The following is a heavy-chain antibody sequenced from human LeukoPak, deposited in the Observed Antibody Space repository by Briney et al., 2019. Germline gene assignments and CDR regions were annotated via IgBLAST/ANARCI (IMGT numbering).Heavy chain of an antibody. CDR2: IKSKTDGGTT. V-gene: IGHV3-15*01. CDR1: GFTFRDYY. Sequence: GGSLRLSCVASGFTFRDYYMSWIRQAPGKGLEWVGHIKSKTDGGTTDYGAPVKGRFTISRDDSRNTVDLQMNSLKTEDTAVYFCTTWLWSDYSYFDCWGQGTLVTVSS. J-gene: IGHJ4*02. CDR3: TTWLWSDYSYFDC. D-gene: IGHD3-3*01.